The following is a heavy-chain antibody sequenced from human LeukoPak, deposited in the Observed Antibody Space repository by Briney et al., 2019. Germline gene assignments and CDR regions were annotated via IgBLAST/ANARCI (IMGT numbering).Heavy chain of an antibody. D-gene: IGHD3-10*01. CDR2: INPNSGGT. CDR3: ARGGVNNYFDP. CDR1: GYTFTGYY. V-gene: IGHV1-2*02. Sequence: ASVKVSCKASGYTFTGYYMHWVRQAPGQGLEWMGWINPNSGGTYYAQKFQDRVTMTGDTSVSTAYMELSRLRSDDTAVYYCARGGVNNYFDPWGQGTLVTVSS. J-gene: IGHJ5*02.